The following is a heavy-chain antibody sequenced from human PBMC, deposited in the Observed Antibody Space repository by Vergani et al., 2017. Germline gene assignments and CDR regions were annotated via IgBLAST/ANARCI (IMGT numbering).Heavy chain of an antibody. CDR1: GFTFSSYA. CDR2: ISGSGGST. CDR3: AKPPTYYYDSRGDYRDY. D-gene: IGHD3-22*01. Sequence: EVQLLESGGGLVQPGGSLRLSCAASGFTFSSYAMSWVRQAPGKGLEWVSAISGSGGSTDYADSVKGRFTISRDNSKNTLYLQMNSLRAEDTAVYYCAKPPTYYYDSRGDYRDYWGQGTLVTVSS. V-gene: IGHV3-23*01. J-gene: IGHJ4*02.